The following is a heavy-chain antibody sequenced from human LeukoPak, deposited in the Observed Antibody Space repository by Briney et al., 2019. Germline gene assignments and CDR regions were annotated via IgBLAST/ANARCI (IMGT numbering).Heavy chain of an antibody. V-gene: IGHV3-33*06. CDR3: AKDAQRGFDYSNSLEY. CDR2: IWSDGTEK. Sequence: GGSLRLSCAASGFTFSHYGMHWVRQAPGKGLEWVAVIWSDGTEKYYGDAVKGRFTISRDNSRNTVYLQMNSLRGEDTAVYYCAKDAQRGFDYSNSLEYWGQGTLATVSS. D-gene: IGHD4-11*01. J-gene: IGHJ4*02. CDR1: GFTFSHYG.